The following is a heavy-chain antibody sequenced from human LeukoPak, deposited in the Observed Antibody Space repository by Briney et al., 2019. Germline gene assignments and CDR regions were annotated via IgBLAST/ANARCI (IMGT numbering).Heavy chain of an antibody. V-gene: IGHV4-30-4*01. Sequence: SETLSLTCTVSGGSISSGDYYWSWIRQPPGKGLEWIGYIYYSGSTYYNPSLKSRVTISVDTSKNQFSLKLSSVTAADTAVYYCAREVTTPDWYFDLWGRGTLVTVSS. CDR3: AREVTTPDWYFDL. CDR2: IYYSGST. J-gene: IGHJ2*01. CDR1: GGSISSGDYY. D-gene: IGHD4-17*01.